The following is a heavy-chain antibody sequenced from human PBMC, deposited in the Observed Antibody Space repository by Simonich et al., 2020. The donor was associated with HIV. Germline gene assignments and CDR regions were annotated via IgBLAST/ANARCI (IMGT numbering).Heavy chain of an antibody. CDR1: GGSFSGYY. CDR3: ARHVAGADIDY. CDR2: INHSGTT. D-gene: IGHD2-15*01. V-gene: IGHV4-34*01. Sequence: QVQLQQWGAGLLKPAETLSLTCAVYGGSFSGYYWSWIRQPPGKGLEWIGEINHSGTTNYNRSLKSRSAMSRDTSKNQSSLKLSSVTAADTAVYYCARHVAGADIDYWGQGTLVTVSS. J-gene: IGHJ4*02.